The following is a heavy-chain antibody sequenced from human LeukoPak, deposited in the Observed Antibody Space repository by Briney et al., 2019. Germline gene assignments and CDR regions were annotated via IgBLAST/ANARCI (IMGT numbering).Heavy chain of an antibody. D-gene: IGHD4-23*01. CDR3: ARDGGNFNYYFDY. Sequence: SETLSLTCTVSGGSISSGGYYWTWIRQHPGRGLEWIGYVYHSGAAYYNPSLKSRLTISVDTSRNKFSLMLSAGTAADTAVYYCARDGGNFNYYFDYWGQGTLVTVSS. V-gene: IGHV4-31*03. CDR2: VYHSGAA. J-gene: IGHJ4*02. CDR1: GGSISSGGYY.